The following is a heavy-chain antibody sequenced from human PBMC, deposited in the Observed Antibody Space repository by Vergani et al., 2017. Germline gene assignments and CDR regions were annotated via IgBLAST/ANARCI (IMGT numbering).Heavy chain of an antibody. CDR1: GGSFTSYH. D-gene: IGHD4-11*01. J-gene: IGHJ6*03. V-gene: IGHV4-34*01. CDR3: ARVNTETNGHLYYYYYKDV. Sequence: QVQLQQWGGGLLKPSETLSLTCVVNGGSFTSYHWTWIRQSPGEGLEWVGDIDHTGRPDYNPSLKSRLTMSVDKSRNQFPLTLNTVTATDTAIYFCARVNTETNGHLYYYYYKDVWGQGTAVTVS. CDR2: IDHTGRP.